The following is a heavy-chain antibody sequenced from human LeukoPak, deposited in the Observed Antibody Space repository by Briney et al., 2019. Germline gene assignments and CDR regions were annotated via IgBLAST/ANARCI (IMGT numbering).Heavy chain of an antibody. CDR1: GFTFSSYW. J-gene: IGHJ4*02. D-gene: IGHD6-13*01. CDR3: ARASAAGGFDY. V-gene: IGHV3-74*01. Sequence: GGSLRLSCAASGFTFSSYWMFWVRQAPGKGLLWVSRIIGDGSSTSYAESVKGRFTISRDNAKNTLYLQMNSLRAEDTAVYYCARASAAGGFDYWGQGTLVTVSS. CDR2: IIGDGSST.